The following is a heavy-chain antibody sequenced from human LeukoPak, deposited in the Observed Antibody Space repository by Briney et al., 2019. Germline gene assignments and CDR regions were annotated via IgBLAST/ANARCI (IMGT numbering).Heavy chain of an antibody. CDR3: AKDSTRFLEWLDAFDI. Sequence: GGSLRLSCAASGFTFDDYAMHWVRQAPGKGLEWVSLISGDGGGTYYADSVKGRFTISRDNSKNSLYLQMNSLRTEDTALYYCAKDSTRFLEWLDAFDIWGQGTMVTVSS. CDR2: ISGDGGGT. J-gene: IGHJ3*02. D-gene: IGHD3-3*01. CDR1: GFTFDDYA. V-gene: IGHV3-43*02.